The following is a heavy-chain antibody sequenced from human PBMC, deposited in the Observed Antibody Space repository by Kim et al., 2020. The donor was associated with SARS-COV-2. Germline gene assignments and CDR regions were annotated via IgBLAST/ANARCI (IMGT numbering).Heavy chain of an antibody. D-gene: IGHD2-15*01. CDR2: INSDGSST. CDR1: GFTFSSYW. J-gene: IGHJ6*02. V-gene: IGHV3-74*01. CDR3: ARDGGYCSGGSCYLGYYGMDV. Sequence: GGSLRLSCAASGFTFSSYWMHWVRQAPGKGLVWVSRINSDGSSTSYADSVKGRFTISRDNAKNTLYLQMNSLRAEDTAVYYCARDGGYCSGGSCYLGYYGMDVWGQGTTVTVSS.